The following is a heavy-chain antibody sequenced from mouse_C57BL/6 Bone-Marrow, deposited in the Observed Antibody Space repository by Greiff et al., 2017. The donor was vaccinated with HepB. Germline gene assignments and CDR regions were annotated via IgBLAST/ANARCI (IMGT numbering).Heavy chain of an antibody. J-gene: IGHJ2*01. V-gene: IGHV1-87*01. Sequence: VKLLESGAELARPGASVKLSCKASGYTFTSYWMQWVKQRPGQGLEWIGAIYPGDGDTRYTQKFKGKATLTADKSSSTAYMQLSSLASEDSAVYYCASTRSFDYGGQGTTLTVSS. CDR2: IYPGDGDT. CDR1: GYTFTSYW. CDR3: ASTRSFDY. D-gene: IGHD1-1*01.